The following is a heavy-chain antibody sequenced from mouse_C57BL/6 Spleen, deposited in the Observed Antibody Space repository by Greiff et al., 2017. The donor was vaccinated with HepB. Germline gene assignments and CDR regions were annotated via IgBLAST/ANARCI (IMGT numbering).Heavy chain of an antibody. D-gene: IGHD1-1*01. CDR1: GYSITSGYD. J-gene: IGHJ3*01. CDR2: ISYSGST. V-gene: IGHV3-1*01. Sequence: EVQLQQSGPGMVKPSQSLSLTCTVTGYSITSGYDWHWIRHFPGNKLEWMGYISYSGSTNYNPSLKSRISITHDTSKNHFFLTLNSVTTEDTATYYCARDNYGSPFAYWGQGTLVTVSA. CDR3: ARDNYGSPFAY.